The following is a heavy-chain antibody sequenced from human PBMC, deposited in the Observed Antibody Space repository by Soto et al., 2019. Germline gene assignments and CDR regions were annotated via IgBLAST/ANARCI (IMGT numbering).Heavy chain of an antibody. CDR2: IYWDDDT. CDR1: GFSLITSGVG. D-gene: IGHD2-15*01. Sequence: QITLKESGPTLVKPTQTLTLTCSFSGFSLITSGVGVAWIRQPPGKALEWLALIYWDDDTRYRPSLETRLTIIKDPSKNQGVLTTTPTDSVDTATYYCAYLPCRGGSCYSFSYAGMDVWGQGTTVTVSS. CDR3: AYLPCRGGSCYSFSYAGMDV. V-gene: IGHV2-5*02. J-gene: IGHJ6*02.